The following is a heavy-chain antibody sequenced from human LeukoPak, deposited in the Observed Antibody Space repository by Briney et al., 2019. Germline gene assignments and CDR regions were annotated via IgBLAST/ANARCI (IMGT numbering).Heavy chain of an antibody. CDR2: TYYRSKWYY. V-gene: IGHV6-1*01. J-gene: IGHJ4*02. Sequence: SQTLSLTCAISGDSFSSNSASWNWLRQSPSRGLEWLGRTYYRSKWYYEYALSVKSRITINPDTSKNQFSLQLNSVTPEDTAVYYCARDRPNSSAWTPLDYWGQGTLVTVSS. CDR1: GDSFSSNSAS. D-gene: IGHD6-19*01. CDR3: ARDRPNSSAWTPLDY.